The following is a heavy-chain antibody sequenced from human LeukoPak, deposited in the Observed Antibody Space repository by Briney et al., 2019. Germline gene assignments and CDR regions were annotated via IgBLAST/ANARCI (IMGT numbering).Heavy chain of an antibody. CDR1: GYTFTSYA. CDR3: ARVGGSGDYYYMDV. Sequence: GASVKVSCKASGYTFTSYAMNWVRQAPGQGLEWMGWINTNTGNPTYAQGFTGRFVFSLDTSVSTAYLQISSLKAEDTAMYYCARVGGSGDYYYMDVWGKGTTVTVSS. V-gene: IGHV7-4-1*02. CDR2: INTNTGNP. D-gene: IGHD3-10*01. J-gene: IGHJ6*03.